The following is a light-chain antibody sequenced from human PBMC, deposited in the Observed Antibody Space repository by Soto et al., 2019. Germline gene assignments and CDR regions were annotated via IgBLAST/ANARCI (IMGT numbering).Light chain of an antibody. Sequence: QSALTQPASVSGSPGQSITISCTGTSSDVGGYNYVSWYQQRPGKAPKLMIYDVSNRPSGVSNRFSGSKSGNTASLTISGLQDEDEADYYCSSYTSSSTLVVFGGGTKLTVL. J-gene: IGLJ2*01. CDR2: DVS. CDR3: SSYTSSSTLVV. CDR1: SSDVGGYNY. V-gene: IGLV2-14*01.